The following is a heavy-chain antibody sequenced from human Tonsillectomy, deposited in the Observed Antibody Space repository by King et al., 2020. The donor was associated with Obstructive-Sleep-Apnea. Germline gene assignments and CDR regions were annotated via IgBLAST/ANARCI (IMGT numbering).Heavy chain of an antibody. CDR2: ISYYGINK. V-gene: IGHV3-30-3*01. CDR1: GFSFSDYA. J-gene: IGHJ4*02. D-gene: IGHD5-12*01. Sequence: VQLVESGGGVVQPGRSLRLSCAAAGFSFSDYALHWVRQAPGKGLEWVGGISYYGINKYYSASVQGRFTISRDNSENMLYLQMDSLRTEDTAVYFCARDYWEKVATSLHYWGQGILVTVSS. CDR3: ARDYWEKVATSLHY.